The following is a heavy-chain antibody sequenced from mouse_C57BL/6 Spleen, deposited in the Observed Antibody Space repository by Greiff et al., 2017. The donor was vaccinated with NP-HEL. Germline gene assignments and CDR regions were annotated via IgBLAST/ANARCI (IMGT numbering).Heavy chain of an antibody. J-gene: IGHJ1*03. CDR1: GYTFTSYW. Sequence: QVQLQQPGAELVKPGASVKVSCKASGYTFTSYWMHWVKQRPGQGLEWIGRIHPSDSDTNYNQKFKGKATLTVDKSSSTAHMQLSSLTSEDSAVYYCATEYDGYSDWYFDVWGTGTTVTVSS. CDR3: ATEYDGYSDWYFDV. V-gene: IGHV1-74*01. D-gene: IGHD2-3*01. CDR2: IHPSDSDT.